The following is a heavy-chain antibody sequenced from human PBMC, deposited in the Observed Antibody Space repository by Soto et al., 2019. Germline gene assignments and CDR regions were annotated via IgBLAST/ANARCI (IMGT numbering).Heavy chain of an antibody. CDR2: ISGSGGST. Sequence: GGSLRLSCAASGFTFSSYAMSWVRQAPGKGLEWVSAISGSGGSTYYADSVKGRFTISRDNSKNTLYLQMNSPRAEDTAVYYCAKYVAGGKYLQHWGQGTLVTVSS. V-gene: IGHV3-23*01. J-gene: IGHJ1*01. D-gene: IGHD1-26*01. CDR1: GFTFSSYA. CDR3: AKYVAGGKYLQH.